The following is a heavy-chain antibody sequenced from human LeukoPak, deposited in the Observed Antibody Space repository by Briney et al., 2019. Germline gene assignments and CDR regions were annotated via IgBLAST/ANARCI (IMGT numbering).Heavy chain of an antibody. V-gene: IGHV3-30*03. CDR3: TRFLHAGNSGEFFQH. D-gene: IGHD4-23*01. CDR2: ISYDGNNA. J-gene: IGHJ1*01. Sequence: PGGSLRLSCAASGVTFSSFDMSWVRQAPGKGLEWVAVISYDGNNAYYTDSVKGRFTISRDNSKNTLYLQMSSLRTEDTAVYYCTRFLHAGNSGEFFQHWGQGTLVTVSS. CDR1: GVTFSSFD.